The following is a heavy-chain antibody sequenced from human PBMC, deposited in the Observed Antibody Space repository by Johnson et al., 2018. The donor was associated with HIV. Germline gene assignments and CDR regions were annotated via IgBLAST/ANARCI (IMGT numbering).Heavy chain of an antibody. CDR3: ATEGGTGAFDI. J-gene: IGHJ3*02. D-gene: IGHD2-15*01. CDR1: GFTFSDYY. CDR2: ITSSGRTT. V-gene: IGHV3-11*04. Sequence: QVQLVESGGGLVKPGGSLRLSCAASGFTFSDYYMSWIRQAPGKGLEWVSYITSSGRTTYYADSVKGRFTISRDNAKNSLYLQRHSLRAEDTAVYYCATEGGTGAFDIWGKGTMVTVSS.